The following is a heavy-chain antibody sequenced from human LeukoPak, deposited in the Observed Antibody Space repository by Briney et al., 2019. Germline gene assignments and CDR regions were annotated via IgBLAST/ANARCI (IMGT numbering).Heavy chain of an antibody. Sequence: GGSLRLSCAASEFTVSDYDMNWIRQAPGKGLEWVSFIRSSSGYTNYADSVKGRFTVSRDNAKKSLYLQMNSLRAEDTAVYYCARDWALDSWGQGTLVTVSS. CDR2: IRSSSGYT. D-gene: IGHD3-16*01. CDR1: EFTVSDYD. J-gene: IGHJ4*02. CDR3: ARDWALDS. V-gene: IGHV3-11*06.